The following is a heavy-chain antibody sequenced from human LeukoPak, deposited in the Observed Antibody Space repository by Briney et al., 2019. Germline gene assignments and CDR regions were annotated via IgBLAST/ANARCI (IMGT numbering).Heavy chain of an antibody. CDR1: GFTFSSYA. V-gene: IGHV3-23*01. Sequence: GGSLRLSCAASGFTFSSYAMSWVRQAPGKGLEWVSAISGSGGSTYCADSVKGRFTISRDNSKNTLYLQMNSLRAEDTAVYYCAKDSVVVVAATPDYWGQGTLVTVSS. CDR3: AKDSVVVVAATPDY. J-gene: IGHJ4*02. D-gene: IGHD2-15*01. CDR2: ISGSGGST.